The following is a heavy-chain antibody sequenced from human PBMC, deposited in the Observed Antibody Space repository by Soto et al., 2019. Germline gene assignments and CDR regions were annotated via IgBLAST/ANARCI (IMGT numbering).Heavy chain of an antibody. V-gene: IGHV3-74*01. D-gene: IGHD1-1*01. CDR3: GTTFEY. Sequence: VQVVESGGALVQPGGSLRLSCAASGFTFSIYWMHWVRQVPGEGLVWVSSINNDGSRTWYADSVRGRIAMSRDNARNLVYLQMNSLRAEDTAVYYCGTTFEYWGQGALVTVSS. CDR2: INNDGSRT. CDR1: GFTFSIYW. J-gene: IGHJ4*02.